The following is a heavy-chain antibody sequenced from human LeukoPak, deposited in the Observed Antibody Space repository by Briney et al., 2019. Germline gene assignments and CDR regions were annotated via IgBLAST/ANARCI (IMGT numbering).Heavy chain of an antibody. CDR2: ISYDGSNK. D-gene: IGHD3-10*01. CDR3: ARSTMVRGVIFDY. J-gene: IGHJ4*02. V-gene: IGHV3-30*04. Sequence: QPGRSLRLSCAASGFTFSSYAMHWVRQAPGEGLEWVAVISYDGSNKYYADSVKGRFTISRDNSKNTPYLQMNSLRAEDTAVYYCARSTMVRGVIFDYWGQGTLVTVSS. CDR1: GFTFSSYA.